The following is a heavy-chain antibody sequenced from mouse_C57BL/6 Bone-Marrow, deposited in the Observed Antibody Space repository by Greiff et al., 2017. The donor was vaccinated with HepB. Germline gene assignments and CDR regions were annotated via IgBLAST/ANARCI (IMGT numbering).Heavy chain of an antibody. D-gene: IGHD2-4*01. CDR1: GYTFTSYW. J-gene: IGHJ1*03. V-gene: IGHV1-53*01. Sequence: QVQLQQPGTELVKPGASVKLSCKASGYTFTSYWMHWVKQRPGQGLEWIGNIKPSNGGTNYNEKFKSKATLTVDKSSSTAYMQLSSLTSEDSAVYYCARGDYDVGPWYFDVWGTGTTVTVSS. CDR3: ARGDYDVGPWYFDV. CDR2: IKPSNGGT.